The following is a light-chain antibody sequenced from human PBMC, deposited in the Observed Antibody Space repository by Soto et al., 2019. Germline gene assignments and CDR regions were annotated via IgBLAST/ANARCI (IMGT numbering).Light chain of an antibody. CDR2: EVN. CDR1: NNDIGSYTY. V-gene: IGLV2-8*01. Sequence: QSALTQPPSATGSPGQSVTVSCTGSNNDIGSYTYVSWYQQLPGKAPKLIIYEVNKRPSGIPDRFSGSKSGNTASLTVSGLQPEDEAEYFCSSYSRGINYVFGTGTKVTVL. CDR3: SSYSRGINYV. J-gene: IGLJ1*01.